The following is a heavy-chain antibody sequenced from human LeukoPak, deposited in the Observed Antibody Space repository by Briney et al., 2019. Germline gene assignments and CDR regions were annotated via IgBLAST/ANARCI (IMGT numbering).Heavy chain of an antibody. CDR1: GYTFTSYG. J-gene: IGHJ6*02. V-gene: IGHV1-18*01. CDR3: ARVDIVVVPAAKGPYHYYGMDV. D-gene: IGHD2-2*03. CDR2: ISAYNGNT. Sequence: ASVKVSCKASGYTFTSYGISWVRQAPGQGLEWMGWISAYNGNTNYAQKLQGRVTMTTDTSTSTAYMELRSLRSDDTAVYYCARVDIVVVPAAKGPYHYYGMDVWGQGTTVTVSS.